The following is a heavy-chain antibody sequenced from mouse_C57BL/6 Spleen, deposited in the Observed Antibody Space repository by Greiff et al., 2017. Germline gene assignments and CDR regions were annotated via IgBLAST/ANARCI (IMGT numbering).Heavy chain of an antibody. J-gene: IGHJ1*03. Sequence: QVQLQQSGPELVKPGASVKISCKASGYAFSSSWMNWVKQRPGKGLEWIGRIYPGDGDTNYNGKFKGKATLTADKSSSTAYMQLSSLTSEYSAVYFCARWGSNYVDWYFDVWGTGTTVTVSS. CDR1: GYAFSSSW. CDR2: IYPGDGDT. D-gene: IGHD2-5*01. CDR3: ARWGSNYVDWYFDV. V-gene: IGHV1-82*01.